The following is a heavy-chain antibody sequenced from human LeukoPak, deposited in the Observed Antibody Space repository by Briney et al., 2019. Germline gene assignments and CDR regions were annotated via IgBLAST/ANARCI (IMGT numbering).Heavy chain of an antibody. CDR3: AKERFYDSSGYPWNY. J-gene: IGHJ4*02. V-gene: IGHV3-30*18. D-gene: IGHD3-22*01. Sequence: GGSLRLSCAASGFTFSSYGMHWVRQAPGKGLEWVAVISYDGSNKYYADSVKGRFTISRDNSKNTLYLQMNTLRAEDTAVYYCAKERFYDSSGYPWNYWGQGTLVSVSS. CDR2: ISYDGSNK. CDR1: GFTFSSYG.